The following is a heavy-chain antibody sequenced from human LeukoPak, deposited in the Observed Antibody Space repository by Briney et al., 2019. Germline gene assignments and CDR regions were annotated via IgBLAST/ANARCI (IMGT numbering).Heavy chain of an antibody. Sequence: GGSLRLSCAASGFTFSSYAMSWVRQAPGKGLEWVSIIYSGGSTYYSDSVKGRFTISRDNSKNTLYLQMNSLRTEDTAVYYCASPGNYFYYYNLDVWGKGTTVTVSS. CDR1: GFTFSSYA. CDR3: ASPGNYFYYYNLDV. CDR2: IYSGGST. V-gene: IGHV3-66*02. J-gene: IGHJ6*03.